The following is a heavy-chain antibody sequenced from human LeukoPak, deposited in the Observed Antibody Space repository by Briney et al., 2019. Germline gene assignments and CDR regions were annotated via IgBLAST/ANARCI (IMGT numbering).Heavy chain of an antibody. CDR2: ISSGGTIT. D-gene: IGHD3-16*01. J-gene: IGHJ6*02. Sequence: GGSLRLSCVASRFNFSDYYMSWVRQAPGKGLEWVSYISSGGTITYHADSVKGRFTVSRDNAKKSLYLQMNSLRGEDTAVYYCARHHEYERNSYGVDAWGQGTTVTVSS. CDR1: RFNFSDYY. CDR3: ARHHEYERNSYGVDA. V-gene: IGHV3-11*01.